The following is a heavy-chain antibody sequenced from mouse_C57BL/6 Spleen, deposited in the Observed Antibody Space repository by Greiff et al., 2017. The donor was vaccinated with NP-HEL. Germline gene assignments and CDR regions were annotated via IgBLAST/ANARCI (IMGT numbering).Heavy chain of an antibody. Sequence: VQLKESGAELVRPGASVKLSCTASGFNIKDDYMHWVKQRPEQGLEWIGWIDPENGDTEYASKFQGKATITADTSSNTAYLQLSSLTSEDTAVYYCTTGITRGFAYWGQGTLVTVSA. CDR2: IDPENGDT. D-gene: IGHD1-1*01. CDR3: TTGITRGFAY. J-gene: IGHJ3*01. V-gene: IGHV14-4*01. CDR1: GFNIKDDY.